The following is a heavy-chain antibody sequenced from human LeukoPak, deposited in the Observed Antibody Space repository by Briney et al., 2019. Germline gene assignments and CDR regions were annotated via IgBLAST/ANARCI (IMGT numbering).Heavy chain of an antibody. Sequence: SETLSLTCAVHGGSFSGYYWSWIRQPPGKGLEWIGEINHSGSTNYNPSLKSRVTISVDTSKNQFSLKLSSVTAADTAVYYCARVGVPAAEVVSDAFDIWGQGTMVTVSS. CDR3: ARVGVPAAEVVSDAFDI. J-gene: IGHJ3*02. CDR1: GGSFSGYY. V-gene: IGHV4-34*01. CDR2: INHSGST. D-gene: IGHD2-2*01.